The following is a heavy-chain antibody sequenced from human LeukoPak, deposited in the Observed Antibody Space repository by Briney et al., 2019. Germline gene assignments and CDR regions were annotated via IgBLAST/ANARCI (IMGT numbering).Heavy chain of an antibody. Sequence: SETLSLICTVSGGSVSSYFWSWIRRPPGKGLEWIGYIGDSGNTNYNPSLKSQVSISIDKSKNQFSLKLSSVTAADTATYYCARSDYHGSGSHTVFDAFDIWGQGTRVTVSS. V-gene: IGHV4-59*02. J-gene: IGHJ3*02. CDR2: IGDSGNT. D-gene: IGHD3-10*01. CDR1: GGSVSSYF. CDR3: ARSDYHGSGSHTVFDAFDI.